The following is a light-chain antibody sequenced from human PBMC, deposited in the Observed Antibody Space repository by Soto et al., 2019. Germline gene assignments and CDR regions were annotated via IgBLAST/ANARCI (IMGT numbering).Light chain of an antibody. CDR1: SSNIGINT. J-gene: IGLJ1*01. CDR2: TDK. Sequence: QSVLTQPPSASGTPGQRVTISCSGSSSNIGINTVNWYQQVPGTAPKLLIYTDKQRPSGVPDRFSGSKSGTSASLAISGLQSEDEADYYCAAWDDSLNGLYVFGTGTKVTVL. CDR3: AAWDDSLNGLYV. V-gene: IGLV1-44*01.